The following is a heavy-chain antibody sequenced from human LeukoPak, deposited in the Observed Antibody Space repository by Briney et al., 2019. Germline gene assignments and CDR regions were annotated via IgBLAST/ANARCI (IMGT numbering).Heavy chain of an antibody. Sequence: SVKVSCKASGGTFSTFPMSWMRQAPGQGLEWMGRIIPNLGIVNYAQMFQGRVTITADKSTSTAYMELGSLRSEDTTVYYCARQPPYHSGSGSFYFDFWGQGTLVTVSS. CDR1: GGTFSTFP. J-gene: IGHJ4*02. D-gene: IGHD3-10*01. V-gene: IGHV1-69*02. CDR3: ARQPPYHSGSGSFYFDF. CDR2: IIPNLGIV.